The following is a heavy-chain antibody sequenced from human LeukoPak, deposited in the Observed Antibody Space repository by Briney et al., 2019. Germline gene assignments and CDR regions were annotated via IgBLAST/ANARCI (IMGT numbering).Heavy chain of an antibody. CDR1: GGSISSYH. J-gene: IGHJ5*02. D-gene: IGHD3-10*01. CDR2: IYTSGST. V-gene: IGHV4-4*07. CDR3: ARDRLWFGRPTGWFDP. Sequence: SETLSLTCTVSGGSISSYHWSWIRHPAGRGLEWIGRIYTSGSTNYNPSLKSRVTMSVDTSKNQFSLKLSSVTAADTAVYYCARDRLWFGRPTGWFDPWGQGTLVTVSS.